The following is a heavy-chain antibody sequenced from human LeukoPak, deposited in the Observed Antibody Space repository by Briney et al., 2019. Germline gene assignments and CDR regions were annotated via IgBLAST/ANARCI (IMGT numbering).Heavy chain of an antibody. CDR1: GGAISGSGGSISDTTYY. CDR2: VYYSGSA. Sequence: PSETLSLTCSVSGGAISGSGGSISDTTYYWGWVRQPPGKGLEWIGSVYYSGSAYYNPSLKSRLTISVDTAKNQFSLKMTSVTAADTAVYYCARRDSSGYYFKDMDYWGQGTLVTVSS. D-gene: IGHD3-22*01. V-gene: IGHV4-39*07. CDR3: ARRDSSGYYFKDMDY. J-gene: IGHJ4*02.